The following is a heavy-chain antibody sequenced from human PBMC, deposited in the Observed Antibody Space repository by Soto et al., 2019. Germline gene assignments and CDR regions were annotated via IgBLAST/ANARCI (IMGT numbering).Heavy chain of an antibody. CDR1: GFTFSSYA. J-gene: IGHJ3*02. V-gene: IGHV3-23*01. Sequence: GGSLRLSCAASGFTFSSYAMSWVRQAPGRGLEWVSAISGSGGSTYYADSVKGRFTISRDNSKNTLYLQMNSLRAEDTAVYYCAKGRYGDYDAFDIWGQGTMVTVSS. CDR2: ISGSGGST. D-gene: IGHD4-17*01. CDR3: AKGRYGDYDAFDI.